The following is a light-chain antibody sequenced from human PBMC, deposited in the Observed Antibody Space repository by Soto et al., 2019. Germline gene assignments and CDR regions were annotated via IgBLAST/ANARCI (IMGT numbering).Light chain of an antibody. J-gene: IGKJ1*01. V-gene: IGKV1-39*01. CDR2: AAS. Sequence: DIQMTQSPSSLSASVRDRVTITVRASQSISSYLNWYQQKPGKAPKLLIYAASSLQSGVPSRFSGSGSGTDFTLTVSSLQPEDFATYFCQQSYSTPRTFGQGTKVDIK. CDR1: QSISSY. CDR3: QQSYSTPRT.